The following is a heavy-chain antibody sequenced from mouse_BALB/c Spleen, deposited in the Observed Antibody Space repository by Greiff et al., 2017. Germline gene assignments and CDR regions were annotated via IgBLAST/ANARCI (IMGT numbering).Heavy chain of an antibody. D-gene: IGHD1-1*01. CDR2: INTSSGYT. CDR1: GYTFTSYT. V-gene: IGHV1-4*02. J-gene: IGHJ2*01. CDR3: ASPIYYYGSRYYFDY. Sequence: VQLQQSAAELARPGASVKMSCKASGYTFTSYTMHWVNQRPGQGLEWIGYINTSSGYTEYNQKFKDKTTLTADKSSSTAYMQLSSLTSEDSAVYYCASPIYYYGSRYYFDYWGQGTTLTVSS.